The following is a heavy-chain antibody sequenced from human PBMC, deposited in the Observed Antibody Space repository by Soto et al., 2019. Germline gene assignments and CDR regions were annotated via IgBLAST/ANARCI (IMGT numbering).Heavy chain of an antibody. D-gene: IGHD4-17*01. CDR1: GFTVSSNY. V-gene: IGHV3-66*01. CDR3: ARDPMATIDY. J-gene: IGHJ4*02. Sequence: GGSLRVSCGASGFTVSSNYMSWVRQAPGKGLEWVSVIYSGGNTYYADSVKGRFTISRDNSKNTLYLQMNSLRVDDTAVYYCARDPMATIDYWGQGTLVTVSS. CDR2: IYSGGNT.